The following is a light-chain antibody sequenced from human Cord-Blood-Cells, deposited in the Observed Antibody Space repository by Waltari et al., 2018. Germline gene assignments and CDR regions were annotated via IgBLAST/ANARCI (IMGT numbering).Light chain of an antibody. CDR2: DVS. CDR1: SSAVGGYNY. V-gene: IGLV2-14*01. Sequence: SALTQPASVSGSPGQSITISCPGTSSAVGGYNYVSWYQQHPGKAPKLMIYDVSNRPSGVSNRFSGSKSGNTASLTISGLQAEDEADYYCSSYTSSSTVFGGGTKLTVL. CDR3: SSYTSSSTV. J-gene: IGLJ2*01.